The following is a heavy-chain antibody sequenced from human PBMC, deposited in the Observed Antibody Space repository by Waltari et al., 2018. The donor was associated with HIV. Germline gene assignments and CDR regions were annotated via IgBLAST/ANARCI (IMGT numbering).Heavy chain of an antibody. CDR1: GFTFSTYA. CDR3: AKDGGRYGILTGYFDY. V-gene: IGHV3-23*04. J-gene: IGHJ4*02. Sequence: EVQLVESGGGLVQPGGSLRIACAASGFTFSTYAMSWVRQAPGKGLEWGSAISSRGGGTFYSDSVKGRFTISRDNSKNTLYLQMNSLRVEDTAVYYCAKDGGRYGILTGYFDYWGQGTLVPVSS. D-gene: IGHD3-9*01. CDR2: ISSRGGGT.